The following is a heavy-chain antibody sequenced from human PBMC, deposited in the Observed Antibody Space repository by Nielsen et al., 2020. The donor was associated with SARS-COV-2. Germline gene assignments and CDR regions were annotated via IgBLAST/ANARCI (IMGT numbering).Heavy chain of an antibody. CDR2: IVYHGGDT. CDR3: SRLSVGTYFDN. J-gene: IGHJ4*02. V-gene: IGHV3-30*04. Sequence: GGSLRLSCIGSGFDLSRHSMAWVRQAPGKGLEWLALIVYHGGDTYYAGSVKGRFTISRDNSRNTLYLQMDSLTAEDTAFYYCSRLSVGTYFDNWGPGTLVTVSS. CDR1: GFDLSRHS. D-gene: IGHD7-27*01.